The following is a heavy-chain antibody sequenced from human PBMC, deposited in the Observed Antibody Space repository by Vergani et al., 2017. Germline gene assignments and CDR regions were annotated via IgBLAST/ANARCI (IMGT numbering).Heavy chain of an antibody. CDR3: ARDGVGGGTN. J-gene: IGHJ4*02. D-gene: IGHD3-3*01. Sequence: EVQLVESGGGLVKPGGSLRLSCAASGFTFSSYSLNWVRQAPGQGLEWVSSISSSSSYRYYADSGKGRFTISRDNAKNSLYLQMNSLRGEDTAVYYCARDGVGGGTNWGQGTLVTVSS. CDR1: GFTFSSYS. V-gene: IGHV3-21*01. CDR2: ISSSSSYR.